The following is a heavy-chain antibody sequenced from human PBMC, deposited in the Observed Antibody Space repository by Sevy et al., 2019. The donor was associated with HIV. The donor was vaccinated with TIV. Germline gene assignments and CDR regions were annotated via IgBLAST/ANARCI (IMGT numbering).Heavy chain of an antibody. Sequence: GGSLRLSCAASGFTFSSYAMSWVRQAPGKGLEWVSAISGSGGSTYYADSVKGRFTISRDNSKNTLYLQMNGLRAEDTAVYYCAKAVLTVTTSAYNWFDPWGQGTLVTVSS. CDR3: AKAVLTVTTSAYNWFDP. CDR1: GFTFSSYA. CDR2: ISGSGGST. V-gene: IGHV3-23*01. J-gene: IGHJ5*02. D-gene: IGHD4-17*01.